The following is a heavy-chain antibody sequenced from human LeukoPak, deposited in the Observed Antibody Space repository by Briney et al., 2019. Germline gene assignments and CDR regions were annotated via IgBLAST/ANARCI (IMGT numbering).Heavy chain of an antibody. Sequence: HPGGSLRLSCAASGFTFSNYWINWVRQAPGKGLEWVANIKQDGSETYCVDSVKGRFTISRDNAKNSLYLQMNSLRAEDTALYYCARARSGYRPWIYYYYYYMDVWGKGTTVTVSS. D-gene: IGHD5-12*01. CDR1: GFTFSNYW. V-gene: IGHV3-7*03. J-gene: IGHJ6*03. CDR2: IKQDGSET. CDR3: ARARSGYRPWIYYYYYYMDV.